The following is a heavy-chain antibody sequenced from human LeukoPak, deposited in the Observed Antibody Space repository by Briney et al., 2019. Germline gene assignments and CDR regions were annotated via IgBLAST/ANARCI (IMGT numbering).Heavy chain of an antibody. V-gene: IGHV4-34*01. Sequence: SETLSLTCAVYGGSFSGYYWSWIRQPPGKGLEWIWAISHSGSTNYNPSLKRRGTISVDTSKNQFSLKLSSVTAADTAVYYCARGRRKYYYDSSGYYGYWGQGTLVTVSA. D-gene: IGHD3-22*01. J-gene: IGHJ4*02. CDR1: GGSFSGYY. CDR3: ARGRRKYYYDSSGYYGY. CDR2: ISHSGST.